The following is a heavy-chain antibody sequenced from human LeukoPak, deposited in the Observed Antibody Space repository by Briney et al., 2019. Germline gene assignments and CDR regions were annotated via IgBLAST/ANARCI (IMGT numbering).Heavy chain of an antibody. CDR1: GYTFTGYY. D-gene: IGHD2-2*01. V-gene: IGHV1-2*02. CDR3: ARVWEYCSSPGCFRYTGFDP. CDR2: INPNSGGT. J-gene: IGHJ5*02. Sequence: GASVKVSCKASGYTFTGYYMHWVRQAPGQGLEWMGWINPNSGGTNYAQKFQGRVTMTRDTSISTAYMELSRLRSDDTAVYYCARVWEYCSSPGCFRYTGFDPGGRGPRVTV.